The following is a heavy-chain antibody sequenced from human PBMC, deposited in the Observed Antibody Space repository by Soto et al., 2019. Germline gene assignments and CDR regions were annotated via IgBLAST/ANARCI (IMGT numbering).Heavy chain of an antibody. J-gene: IGHJ4*02. V-gene: IGHV3-73*01. Sequence: EVHLVESGGGLVQPGGSLKLSCAASGFTFSGYTMHWVRQASGKGLEWIGRIKSKTNNYSTEYAASAEGRFTISRDDSKHTAYLQMNSLTPEYTAIYYCFCRNSQPQFVDYWGQGTLVIVSS. CDR2: IKSKTNNYST. CDR3: FCRNSQPQFVDY. CDR1: GFTFSGYT. D-gene: IGHD1-1*01.